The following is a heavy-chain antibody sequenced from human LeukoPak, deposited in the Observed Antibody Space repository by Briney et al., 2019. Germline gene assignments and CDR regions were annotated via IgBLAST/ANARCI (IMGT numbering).Heavy chain of an antibody. CDR3: ARDPAGTNYYYYYMDV. CDR2: INPNSGGT. Sequence: GASVTVSCKASGYTFTGYYMHWVRQAPGQGLEWMGWINPNSGGTNYAQKFQGRVTMTRDTSISTAYMELSRLRSDDTAVYYCARDPAGTNYYYYYMDVWGKGTTVTVSS. V-gene: IGHV1-2*02. CDR1: GYTFTGYY. J-gene: IGHJ6*03. D-gene: IGHD1-1*01.